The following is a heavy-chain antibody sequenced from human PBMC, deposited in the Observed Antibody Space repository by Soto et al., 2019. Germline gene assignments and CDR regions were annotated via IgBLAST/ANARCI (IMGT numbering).Heavy chain of an antibody. CDR1: GGPIRSYY. J-gene: IGHJ4*02. D-gene: IGHD5-12*01. V-gene: IGHV4-59*01. Sequence: QVHLQESGPGLLKPSATLSLTCSVSGGPIRSYYLRWVRQAPGKGLEWIAYIAYTGITGYNPSLRRRVTISGDTSQSVFYRKMTSVTAADTAVYYCAREGFSGYDVLDYWGQGILFTVSS. CDR2: IAYTGIT. CDR3: AREGFSGYDVLDY.